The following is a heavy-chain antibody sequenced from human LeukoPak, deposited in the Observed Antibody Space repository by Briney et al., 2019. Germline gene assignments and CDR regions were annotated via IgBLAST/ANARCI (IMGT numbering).Heavy chain of an antibody. CDR1: VFTVSSNY. CDR3: ARDRELDYWYFDL. CDR2: IYICCST. J-gene: IGHJ2*01. V-gene: IGHV3-53*01. D-gene: IGHD1-1*01. Sequence: PGGSLRLSFAASVFTVSSNYMSWVRQAPGKGLDGAPVIYICCSTYYPDSLKGRFTISRDNYKNTLYLQMKSLRAEDTAVYYCARDRELDYWYFDLWGRGTLVTVSS.